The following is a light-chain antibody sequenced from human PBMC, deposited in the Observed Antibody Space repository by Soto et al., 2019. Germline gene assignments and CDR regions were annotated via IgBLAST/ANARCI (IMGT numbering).Light chain of an antibody. V-gene: IGKV1-39*01. J-gene: IGKJ1*01. CDR3: QNSYSTPT. Sequence: DIQMTQSPSSLSASVGDRVTITCRASQSISSYLNWYQQKLGKAPKLLIYAASSLLSGVPSRFSGSGSGTDFTLTSSSLQPEDFATYYCQNSYSTPTFGQGTKVDIK. CDR2: AAS. CDR1: QSISSY.